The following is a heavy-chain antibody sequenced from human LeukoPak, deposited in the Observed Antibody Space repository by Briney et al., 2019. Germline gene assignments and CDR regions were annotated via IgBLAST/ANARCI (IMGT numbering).Heavy chain of an antibody. CDR3: ARDGLTGDMITFGGVIAAVNWFDP. V-gene: IGHV4-59*12. CDR1: GGSISTYY. J-gene: IGHJ5*02. CDR2: SDYSGST. D-gene: IGHD3-16*02. Sequence: SETLSLTCTVSGGSISTYYWSWIRQPPGKGLEWIGYSDYSGSTSYNPSLKSRVTVSVDTSKNQFSLKLSSVTAADTAVYYCARDGLTGDMITFGGVIAAVNWFDPWGQGTLVTVSS.